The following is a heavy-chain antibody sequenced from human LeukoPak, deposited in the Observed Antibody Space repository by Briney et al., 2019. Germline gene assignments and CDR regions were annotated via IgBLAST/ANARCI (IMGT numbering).Heavy chain of an antibody. V-gene: IGHV3-30*18. CDR1: GFTFSSYG. CDR2: ISYDGSNK. J-gene: IGHJ4*02. Sequence: GGSLILSCAASGFTFSSYGMHWVRQAPGKGLEWVAVISYDGSNKYYADSVKGRFTISRDNSKNTLYLQMNSLRAEDTAVYYCAKGALEWLLGIDYWGQGTLVTVSS. D-gene: IGHD3-3*01. CDR3: AKGALEWLLGIDY.